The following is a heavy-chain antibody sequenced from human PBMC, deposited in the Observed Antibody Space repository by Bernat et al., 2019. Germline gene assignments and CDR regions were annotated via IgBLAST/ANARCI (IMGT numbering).Heavy chain of an antibody. CDR3: ARESKWRGVISRYFDY. CDR2: IYTSGST. Sequence: QVQLQESGPGLVKPSQTLSLTCTVSGGSISSGSYYWSWIRQPAGKGLEWIGRIYTSGSTNYKPSLKSRGTISVDTSKKQFSLKLSSVTAADTAVYYCARESKWRGVISRYFDYWGQGTLVTVSS. V-gene: IGHV4-61*02. J-gene: IGHJ4*02. D-gene: IGHD3-10*01. CDR1: GGSISSGSYY.